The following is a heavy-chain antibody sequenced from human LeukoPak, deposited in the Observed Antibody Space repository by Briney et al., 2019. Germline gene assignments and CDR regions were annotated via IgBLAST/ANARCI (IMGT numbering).Heavy chain of an antibody. CDR1: GFTFTRYS. CDR3: ARDGDYCRTTACHSDS. D-gene: IGHD5-12*01. J-gene: IGHJ4*02. CDR2: ISDDGSNK. V-gene: IGHV3-30-3*01. Sequence: GSLRLSCAASGFTFTRYSMHWVRQAPGKGLEWVAVISDDGSNKYYPDSVKGRFTISRDNSKNMLYLQVNSLRTEDTAIYYCARDGDYCRTTACHSDSWGQGTLVTVSS.